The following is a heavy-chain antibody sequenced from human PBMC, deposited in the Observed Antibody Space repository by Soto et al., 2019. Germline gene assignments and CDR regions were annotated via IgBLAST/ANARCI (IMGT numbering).Heavy chain of an antibody. CDR1: GFTFSSYG. D-gene: IGHD5-12*01. J-gene: IGHJ4*02. CDR2: ISYDGSNK. CDR3: AKSLRWLQSLFDY. Sequence: GGSLRLSCAASGFTFSSYGMHWVRQAPGKGLEWVAVISYDGSNKYYADSVKGRFTISRDNSKNTLYLQMNSLRAEDTAVYYCAKSLRWLQSLFDYWGQGTLVTVS. V-gene: IGHV3-30*18.